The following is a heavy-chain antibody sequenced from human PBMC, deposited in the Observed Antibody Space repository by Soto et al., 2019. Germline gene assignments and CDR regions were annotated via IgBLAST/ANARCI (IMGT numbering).Heavy chain of an antibody. CDR1: GFTFDDYA. CDR3: AKDFHSSGWYSYYFDY. Sequence: GGSLRLSCAASGFTFDDYAMHWVRQAPGKGLEWVSGISWNSGSIGYADSVKGRLTISRDNAKNSLYLQMNSLRAEDTALYYCAKDFHSSGWYSYYFDYWGQGTLVTVSS. CDR2: ISWNSGSI. J-gene: IGHJ4*02. V-gene: IGHV3-9*01. D-gene: IGHD6-19*01.